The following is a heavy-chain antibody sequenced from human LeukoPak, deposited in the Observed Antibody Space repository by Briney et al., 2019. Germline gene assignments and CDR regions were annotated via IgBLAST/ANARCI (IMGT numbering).Heavy chain of an antibody. CDR3: ARDLPYYDILTGYFRDNAFDI. D-gene: IGHD3-9*01. J-gene: IGHJ3*02. Sequence: SETLSLTCTVSGYSISSGYYWGWIRQPPGKGLEWIVSIYHSGSTYYNPSLKSRVTISVDTSKNQFSLKLSSVTAADTAVYYCARDLPYYDILTGYFRDNAFDIWGQGTMVTVSS. CDR1: GYSISSGYY. CDR2: IYHSGST. V-gene: IGHV4-38-2*02.